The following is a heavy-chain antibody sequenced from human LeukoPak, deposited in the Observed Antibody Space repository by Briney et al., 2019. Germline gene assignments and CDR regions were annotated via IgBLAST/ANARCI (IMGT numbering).Heavy chain of an antibody. J-gene: IGHJ4*02. CDR3: ARQEYYDSSGY. Sequence: PGGSLRLSCAASGFTFSSYEMNWVRQAPGKGLEWVSYISSSGSTIYYADSVKGRFTISRDNAKNSLYLQMNSLRAEDTAVYYCARQEYYDSSGYWGQGTLVTVSS. D-gene: IGHD3-22*01. V-gene: IGHV3-48*03. CDR1: GFTFSSYE. CDR2: ISSSGSTI.